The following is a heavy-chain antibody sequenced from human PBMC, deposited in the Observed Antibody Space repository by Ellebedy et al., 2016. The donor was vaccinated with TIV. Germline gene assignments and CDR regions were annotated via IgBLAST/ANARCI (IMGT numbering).Heavy chain of an antibody. CDR1: GFTFINAL. Sequence: PGGSLRLSCAASGFTFINALMSWVRQAPGKGLEWVGRTRSKTEGGATEYAAPVKGRFTISRDDLENTLYLQMNSLRTEDTAVYYCTLEGMSWGQGTLVTISS. CDR2: TRSKTEGGAT. CDR3: TLEGMS. V-gene: IGHV3-15*01. D-gene: IGHD3-10*01. J-gene: IGHJ4*02.